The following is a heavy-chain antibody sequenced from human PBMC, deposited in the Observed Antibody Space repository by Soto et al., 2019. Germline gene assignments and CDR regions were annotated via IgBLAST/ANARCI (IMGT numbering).Heavy chain of an antibody. CDR1: GGSISSYY. J-gene: IGHJ4*02. CDR3: ARDGYNPHFDY. D-gene: IGHD5-12*01. Sequence: SETLSLTCTVSGGSISSYYWSWIRQPPGKGLEWIGYIYYSGSTNYNPSLKSRVTISVDTSKNQFSLKLSSVTAADTAVYYCARDGYNPHFDYWCQGTLVTVSS. V-gene: IGHV4-59*01. CDR2: IYYSGST.